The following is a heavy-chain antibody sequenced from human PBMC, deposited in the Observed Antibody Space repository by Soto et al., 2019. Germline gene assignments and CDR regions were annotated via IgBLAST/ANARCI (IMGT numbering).Heavy chain of an antibody. Sequence: QLQLQESGPGRVKPSETLSLTCTVSGGSISSSSYYWGWIRQPPGKGLEWIGRIYYSGSTYYNPSLKRRVTISVDTSKNQFSLKLSPVTAADTAVYYCARHQSHSSSYVDPWGQGTLVTVSS. V-gene: IGHV4-39*01. CDR1: GGSISSSSYY. J-gene: IGHJ5*02. D-gene: IGHD6-13*01. CDR2: IYYSGST. CDR3: ARHQSHSSSYVDP.